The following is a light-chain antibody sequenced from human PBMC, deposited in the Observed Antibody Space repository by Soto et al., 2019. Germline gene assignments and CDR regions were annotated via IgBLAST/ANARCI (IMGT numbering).Light chain of an antibody. CDR3: ATWDDSLSVLYV. J-gene: IGLJ1*01. V-gene: IGLV1-47*01. CDR1: TSNIGSNY. Sequence: QSVLTQPPSASGTPGQTVTISCSGSTSNIGSNYVYWYQQLPGSAPKLLIYRTDQRPSGVPARFSASKSGTSASLAISGLRSEDEADYFCATWDDSLSVLYVFGAGTKV. CDR2: RTD.